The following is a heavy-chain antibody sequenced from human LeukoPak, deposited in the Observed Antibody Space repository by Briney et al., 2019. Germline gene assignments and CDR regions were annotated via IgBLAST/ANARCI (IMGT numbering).Heavy chain of an antibody. CDR1: GYTFTGYY. CDR3: ARSLTMIVVVIAGY. Sequence: ASVKVSCKASGYTFTGYYMHWVRQAPGQGLEWMGWINPNSGGTNYAQKFQGRVTMTRDTSISTAYMELGRLRSDDTAVYYCARSLTMIVVVIAGYCGQGTLVTVSS. CDR2: INPNSGGT. V-gene: IGHV1-2*02. J-gene: IGHJ4*02. D-gene: IGHD3-22*01.